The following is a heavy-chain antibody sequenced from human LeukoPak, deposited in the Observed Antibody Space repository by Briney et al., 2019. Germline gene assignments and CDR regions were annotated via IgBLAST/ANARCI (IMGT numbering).Heavy chain of an antibody. D-gene: IGHD6-19*01. Sequence: ASVNVSCKASGYTFTSYDINWVRPATGQGLEWMGWMNPNSGNTGYAQKFQGRVTMTRNTSISTAYMELSSLRSEDTAVYYCARYSSGWADYWGQGTLVTVSS. CDR2: MNPNSGNT. V-gene: IGHV1-8*01. CDR1: GYTFTSYD. J-gene: IGHJ4*02. CDR3: ARYSSGWADY.